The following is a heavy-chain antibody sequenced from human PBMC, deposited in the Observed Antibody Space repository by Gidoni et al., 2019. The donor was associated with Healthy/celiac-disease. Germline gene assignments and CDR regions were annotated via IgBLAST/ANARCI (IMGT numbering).Heavy chain of an antibody. CDR3: AKRGFLKMSYCSGGSCYSPIDY. D-gene: IGHD2-15*01. Sequence: EVQLLESGGGLVQPGGSLRLSCAASGFPFSSYALSWVRQAPGKGLEWVSAICGSGGGTYYADSVKGRFTISRDNSKNTLYLQMNSLRAEDTAVYYCAKRGFLKMSYCSGGSCYSPIDYWGQGTLVTVSS. J-gene: IGHJ4*02. CDR1: GFPFSSYA. V-gene: IGHV3-23*01. CDR2: ICGSGGGT.